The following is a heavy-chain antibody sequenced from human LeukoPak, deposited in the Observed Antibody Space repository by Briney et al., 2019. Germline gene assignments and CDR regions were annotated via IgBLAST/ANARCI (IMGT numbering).Heavy chain of an antibody. CDR1: GYIFTAYA. J-gene: IGHJ4*02. Sequence: ASVTVSCKASGYIFTAYAMHWVRQAPGQRPEWMGWINAGTSKTRYSQKFQDRVTITRDTSASTAYMELSSLKSEDTAVYYCARGVYGDFYFDFWGQGTLVTVSS. V-gene: IGHV1-3*01. CDR2: INAGTSKT. CDR3: ARGVYGDFYFDF. D-gene: IGHD4-17*01.